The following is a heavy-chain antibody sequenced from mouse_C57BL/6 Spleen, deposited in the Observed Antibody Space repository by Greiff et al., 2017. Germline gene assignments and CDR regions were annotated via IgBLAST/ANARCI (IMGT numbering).Heavy chain of an antibody. CDR3: ERDWDGDFDY. J-gene: IGHJ2*01. CDR1: GYTFTSYW. CDR2: IYPSDSET. V-gene: IGHV1-61*01. D-gene: IGHD4-1*01. Sequence: VQLQQPGAELVRPGSSVKLSCKASGYTFTSYWMDWVKQRPGQGLEWIGNIYPSDSETHYNQKFKDKATLTVDKSSSTAYMQLSSLTSEDSAVYYCERDWDGDFDYWGQGTTLTVSS.